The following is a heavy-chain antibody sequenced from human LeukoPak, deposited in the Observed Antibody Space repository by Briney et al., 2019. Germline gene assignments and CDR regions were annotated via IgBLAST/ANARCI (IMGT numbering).Heavy chain of an antibody. J-gene: IGHJ4*02. CDR3: ARYCTSTTCILRGFDY. D-gene: IGHD2-2*01. CDR2: IYHTGSA. CDR1: GYSFTSGHY. Sequence: SETLSLTCSVSGYSFTSGHYSGWIRQPPGKGLEWIANIYHTGSAHYNPSLKRRVTISVDNSKNQFSLKLSSVTAADTAVYYCARYCTSTTCILRGFDYWGQGTLVTVSS. V-gene: IGHV4-38-2*01.